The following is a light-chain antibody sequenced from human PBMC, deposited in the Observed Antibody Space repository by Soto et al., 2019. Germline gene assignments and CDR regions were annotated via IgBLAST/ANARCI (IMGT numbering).Light chain of an antibody. V-gene: IGKV3-20*01. CDR2: GAS. Sequence: EIVLTQSPGTLSLSPGERATLSCRASQSLSTSYLAWYRQKPGQAPRLLIYGASSRATGIPDRFSGSGSGTDFTLTISRLEPEDFAVYYCQEYGSSRTFGQGTKVEIK. J-gene: IGKJ1*01. CDR1: QSLSTSY. CDR3: QEYGSSRT.